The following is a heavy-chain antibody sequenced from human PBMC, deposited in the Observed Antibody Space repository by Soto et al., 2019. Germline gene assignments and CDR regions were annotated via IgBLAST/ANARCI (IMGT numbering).Heavy chain of an antibody. V-gene: IGHV3-23*01. CDR2: ISGSGGST. D-gene: IGHD6-19*01. CDR3: AKDWAVAGTSWFDP. J-gene: IGHJ5*02. Sequence: EVQLLESGGGLVQPGGSLRLSCAASGFTFSSYAMSWVRQAPGKGLEWVSAISGSGGSTYYADSVKGRFTISRDNSKNTLYLQMISLRAEATAVYYCAKDWAVAGTSWFDPWGQGTLVTVSS. CDR1: GFTFSSYA.